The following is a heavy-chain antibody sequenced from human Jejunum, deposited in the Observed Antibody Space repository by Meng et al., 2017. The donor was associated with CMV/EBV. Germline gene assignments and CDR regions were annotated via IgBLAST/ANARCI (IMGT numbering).Heavy chain of an antibody. CDR2: IDSFSSTM. V-gene: IGHV3-48*01. Sequence: AASGFSFGVYSMNWVRQAPGKGLEWLAYIDSFSSTMYYIDSIKGRFTISRDNAKNSLYLQMNSLSAEDTAVYYCARDSIASALDYWGQGVLVTVSS. CDR1: GFSFGVYS. CDR3: ARDSIASALDY. J-gene: IGHJ4*02. D-gene: IGHD6-13*01.